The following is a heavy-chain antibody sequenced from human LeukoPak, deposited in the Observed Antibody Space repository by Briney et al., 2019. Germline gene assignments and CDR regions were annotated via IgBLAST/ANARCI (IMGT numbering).Heavy chain of an antibody. Sequence: SETLSLTCSVSGDSMSHYYWSWIRQPPGKGLEWIGYIHYLGSTKYNPSLKSRLTISVDTSKSHFSLRLTSVTAADTAIYYCARTGTTFFDYWGQGSLITVSS. V-gene: IGHV4-59*01. J-gene: IGHJ4*02. CDR2: IHYLGST. CDR3: ARTGTTFFDY. CDR1: GDSMSHYY. D-gene: IGHD1-7*01.